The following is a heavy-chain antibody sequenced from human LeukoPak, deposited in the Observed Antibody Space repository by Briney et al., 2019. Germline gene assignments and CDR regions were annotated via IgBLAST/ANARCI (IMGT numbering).Heavy chain of an antibody. CDR2: ISWNSGLI. Sequence: PGGSLRLSCAASGFTFDDYAMHWVRQAPGKGLEWVSGISWNSGLIDYADSVRGRFTISRDNAKNSLYLQMNSLRVEDMALYYCVRDRVSATTGFDAFDVWGQGTVVTVSS. D-gene: IGHD1-1*01. V-gene: IGHV3-9*03. CDR1: GFTFDDYA. CDR3: VRDRVSATTGFDAFDV. J-gene: IGHJ3*01.